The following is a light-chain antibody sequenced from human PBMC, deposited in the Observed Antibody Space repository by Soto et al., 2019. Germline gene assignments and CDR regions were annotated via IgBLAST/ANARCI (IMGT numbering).Light chain of an antibody. CDR1: SSDVGAYKY. CDR2: EVS. V-gene: IGLV2-14*01. J-gene: IGLJ3*02. CDR3: SSYTTTTAWV. Sequence: QPVLTQPASVSGSPGQSITISCTGSSSDVGAYKYVSWFQQHPGKAPKLIIYEVSNRPSGVSDRFSGSKSGNTASLTISGRQAEDEADYHCSSYTTTTAWVFGGGTKLTVL.